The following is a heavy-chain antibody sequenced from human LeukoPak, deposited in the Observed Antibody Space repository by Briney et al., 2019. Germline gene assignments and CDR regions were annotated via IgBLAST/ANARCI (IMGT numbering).Heavy chain of an antibody. D-gene: IGHD2-2*01. J-gene: IGHJ5*02. CDR2: MSSDGGST. Sequence: AGRSLKLSCAASGFTFSTYTMHWVRQAPGKGLGWVAVMSSDGGSTYYAYCVKGLFTISRDNSKNTLYRQMNILRAEDTAVYYCVRPRVPAAFRRWCWFEPGGEGTLLTVSS. CDR3: VRPRVPAAFRRWCWFEP. V-gene: IGHV3-30*04. CDR1: GFTFSTYT.